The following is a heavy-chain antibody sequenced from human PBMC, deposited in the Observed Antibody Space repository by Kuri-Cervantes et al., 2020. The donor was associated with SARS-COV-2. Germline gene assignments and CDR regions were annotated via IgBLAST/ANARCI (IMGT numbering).Heavy chain of an antibody. J-gene: IGHJ4*02. V-gene: IGHV3-21*01. Sequence: GGSLRLSCAASGFTFSSYAMHWVRQAPGKGLEWVSSISSSGNYVYYADSVTGRFTISRDNARNSLSLQMNSLRAEDTAMYYCATDTAMVDYWGQGTLVTVSS. CDR2: ISSSGNYV. CDR3: ATDTAMVDY. CDR1: GFTFSSYA. D-gene: IGHD5-18*01.